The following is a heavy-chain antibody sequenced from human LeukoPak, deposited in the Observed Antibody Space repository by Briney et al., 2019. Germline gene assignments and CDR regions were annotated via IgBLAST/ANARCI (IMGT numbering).Heavy chain of an antibody. CDR3: AFNMRYFDY. CDR2: MMQDGSEK. J-gene: IGHJ4*02. V-gene: IGHV3-7*01. CDR1: GFTFSSYW. Sequence: PGGSLRLSCAASGFTFSSYWMSWVRQAPGKGLEWVANMMQDGSEKYYVDSVKGRFTISRDNAKNSLYLQINSLRSEYTAVYYCAFNMRYFDYWGQGTRVTVSS.